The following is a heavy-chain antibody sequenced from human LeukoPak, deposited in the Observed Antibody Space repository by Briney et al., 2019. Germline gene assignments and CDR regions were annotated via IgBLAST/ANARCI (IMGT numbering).Heavy chain of an antibody. CDR1: GFTFSSYS. D-gene: IGHD3-16*02. CDR3: ARDSGDYDYVWGSYRYYYYYYYMEV. J-gene: IGHJ6*03. Sequence: GGSLRLSCAASGFTFSSYSMNWVRQAPGKGLEWVSYISSSSSTIYYADSVKGRFTISRDNAKNSLYLQMNSLRAEDTAVYYCARDSGDYDYVWGSYRYYYYYYYMEVWGKGTTVTVSS. V-gene: IGHV3-48*01. CDR2: ISSSSSTI.